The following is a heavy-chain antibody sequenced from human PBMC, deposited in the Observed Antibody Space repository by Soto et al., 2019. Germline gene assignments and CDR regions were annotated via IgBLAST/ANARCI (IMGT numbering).Heavy chain of an antibody. V-gene: IGHV1-3*05. Sequence: QVQLVQSGAEEKKPGASVKVSCKSSGYTFTSYAVHWVRQAPEQGLEWMGSINPDSGNTKYSQKFRGRVTITRDTSASIAYMELGSLRSEDTAVYYCARVDGTYWGQGALVTVSS. CDR3: ARVDGTY. CDR2: INPDSGNT. J-gene: IGHJ4*02. CDR1: GYTFTSYA. D-gene: IGHD1-26*01.